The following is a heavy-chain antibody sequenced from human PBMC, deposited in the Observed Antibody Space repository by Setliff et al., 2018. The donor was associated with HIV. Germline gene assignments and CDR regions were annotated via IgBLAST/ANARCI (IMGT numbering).Heavy chain of an antibody. Sequence: GSLRLSCAASGFLFHTYWMSWVRQAPGKGLEWVANIKEDGSEKYYVDSVKGRFTISRDNAENSLYLQMNSLTAEDTAVYYCARGMDYYDTSGYYQYYFDYWGQGTLVTVSS. D-gene: IGHD3-22*01. CDR2: IKEDGSEK. J-gene: IGHJ4*02. V-gene: IGHV3-7*05. CDR1: GFLFHTYW. CDR3: ARGMDYYDTSGYYQYYFDY.